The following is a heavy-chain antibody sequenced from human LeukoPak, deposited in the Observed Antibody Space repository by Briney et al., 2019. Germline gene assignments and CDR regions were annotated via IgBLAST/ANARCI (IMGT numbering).Heavy chain of an antibody. CDR1: GFLFDDYG. V-gene: IGHV3-49*03. CDR3: TRDWWRLGFEG. D-gene: IGHD2-21*01. Sequence: GSLRLSCIGSGFLFDDYGLGWFRQAPGKGLEWVGFIRGKIYGGTTEYAASVQGRFSLSRDDSKNSAYLQMNSLKTEDTGIYYCTRDWWRLGFEGWDQGTLVTVSS. J-gene: IGHJ4*02. CDR2: IRGKIYGGTT.